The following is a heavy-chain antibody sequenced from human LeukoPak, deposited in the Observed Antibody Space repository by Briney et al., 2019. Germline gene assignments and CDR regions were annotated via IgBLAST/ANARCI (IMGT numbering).Heavy chain of an antibody. CDR1: GLTFSDYY. Sequence: GGSLRLSCAASGLTFSDYYMSWIRQAPGKGLEWVSYISSSGSTIYYADSVKGRFTISRDNAKNSLYLQMNSLRAENTAVYYCARDLVDWTSGSYSWGQGTLATVSS. V-gene: IGHV3-11*04. D-gene: IGHD3-10*01. CDR3: ARDLVDWTSGSYS. CDR2: ISSSGSTI. J-gene: IGHJ5*02.